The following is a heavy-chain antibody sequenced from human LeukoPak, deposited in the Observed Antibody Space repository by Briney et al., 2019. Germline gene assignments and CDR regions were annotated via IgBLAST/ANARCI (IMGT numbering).Heavy chain of an antibody. CDR3: AAAAAGTQGVRGYYYGMDV. J-gene: IGHJ6*02. V-gene: IGHV3-23*01. Sequence: GGPLRLSCAASGFTFSSYAMSWVRQAPGKGLEWVSAISGSGGSTYYADSVKGRFTISRDNSKNTLYLQMNSLRAEDTAVYYCAAAAAGTQGVRGYYYGMDVWGQGTTVTVSS. D-gene: IGHD6-13*01. CDR2: ISGSGGST. CDR1: GFTFSSYA.